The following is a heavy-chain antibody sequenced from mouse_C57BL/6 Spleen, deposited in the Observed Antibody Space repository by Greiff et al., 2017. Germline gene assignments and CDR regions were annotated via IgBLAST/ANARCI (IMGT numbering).Heavy chain of an antibody. CDR3: TRHYYGSSYVGFAY. Sequence: VQGVESGAELVRPGASVTLSCKASGYTFTDYEMHWVKQTPVHGLEWIGAIDPETGGTAYNQKFKGKAILTADKSSSTAYMELRSLTSEDSAVYYCTRHYYGSSYVGFAYWGQGTLVTVSA. CDR2: IDPETGGT. J-gene: IGHJ3*01. CDR1: GYTFTDYE. V-gene: IGHV1-15*01. D-gene: IGHD1-1*01.